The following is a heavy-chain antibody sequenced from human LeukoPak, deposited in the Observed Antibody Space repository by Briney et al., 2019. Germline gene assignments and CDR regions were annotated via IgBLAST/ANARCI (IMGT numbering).Heavy chain of an antibody. V-gene: IGHV4-34*01. CDR2: INHSGST. D-gene: IGHD3-3*02. Sequence: PSETLSLTCAVYGGSFSGYYWSWIRQPPGKGLEWIGEINHSGSTNYNPSLKSRVTISVDTSKNQFSLKLSSVTAADTAVYYCARGVPHFAYWGQGTLVTVSS. CDR1: GGSFSGYY. J-gene: IGHJ4*02. CDR3: ARGVPHFAY.